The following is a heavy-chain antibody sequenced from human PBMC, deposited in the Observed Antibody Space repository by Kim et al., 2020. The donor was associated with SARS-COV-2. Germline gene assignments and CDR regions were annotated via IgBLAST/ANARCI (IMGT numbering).Heavy chain of an antibody. J-gene: IGHJ4*02. CDR1: GFSFSSFY. CDR3: ARDFDISGDN. CDR2: ISPDGTHT. D-gene: IGHD3-22*01. Sequence: GGSLRLSCAASGFSFSSFYIHWVRQVPGQGLVWVSRISPDGTHTGYADYVRGRFSVSRDNAKNTVYLQMSSLRAEDTAVYYCARDFDISGDNWGQGTLVT. V-gene: IGHV3-74*01.